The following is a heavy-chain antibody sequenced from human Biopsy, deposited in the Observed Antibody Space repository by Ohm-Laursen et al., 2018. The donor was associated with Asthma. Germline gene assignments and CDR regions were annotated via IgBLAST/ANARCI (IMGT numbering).Heavy chain of an antibody. Sequence: SLRLSCAAPGFSFNSYGMHWVRQAPGKGLEWVAVMSFDGRQTYYADSVKGRFTISRDNSKNTLYLQMNSLRAEDTAAYYCAKERYYDFWSGYPIWGQGTMVTVSS. CDR3: AKERYYDFWSGYPI. CDR1: GFSFNSYG. CDR2: MSFDGRQT. J-gene: IGHJ3*02. D-gene: IGHD3-3*01. V-gene: IGHV3-30*18.